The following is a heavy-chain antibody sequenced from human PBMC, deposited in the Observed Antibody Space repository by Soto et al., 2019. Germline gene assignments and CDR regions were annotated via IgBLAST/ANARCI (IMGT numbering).Heavy chain of an antibody. V-gene: IGHV4-31*03. CDR2: IYNTGRT. J-gene: IGHJ1*01. CDR1: GGSIRSGGYY. D-gene: IGHD2-21*01. CDR3: ARDGGSTPVVYFQH. Sequence: QVQLQESGPGLVRPSQTLSLTCTVSGGSIRSGGYYWTWIRQHPGKGLEWIGYIYNTGRTYYNPSHKTRVTISVDTSESQFSLSLTSVTAADTAVYYCARDGGSTPVVYFQHWDQGTQVSVSS.